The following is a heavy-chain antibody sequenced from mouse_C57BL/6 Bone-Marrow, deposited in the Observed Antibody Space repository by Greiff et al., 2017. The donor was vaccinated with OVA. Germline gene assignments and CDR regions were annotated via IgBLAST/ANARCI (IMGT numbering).Heavy chain of an antibody. J-gene: IGHJ2*01. CDR1: GYAFTNYL. V-gene: IGHV1-54*01. D-gene: IGHD4-1*01. Sequence: QVQLQQSGAELVRPGTSVKVSCKASGYAFTNYLIEWVKQRPGQGLEWIGVINPGSGGTNYNEKFKGKATLTADKSSSTAYMQLSSLTSEDSAVYFCAILTYYFDYWGQGTTLTVSS. CDR2: INPGSGGT. CDR3: AILTYYFDY.